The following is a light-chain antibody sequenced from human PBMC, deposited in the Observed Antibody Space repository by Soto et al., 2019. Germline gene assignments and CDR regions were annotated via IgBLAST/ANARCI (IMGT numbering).Light chain of an antibody. Sequence: QSALTQPASVSGSPGQSITISCTGTSGDIGSYNRVSWYQQHPGKAPKLIIYEVTDRPSGVSNRFSGSKSGNTASLTISGLQAEDEAEYYCAAWDDSLSGHVVFGGGTKLTVL. V-gene: IGLV2-14*01. CDR1: SGDIGSYNR. CDR2: EVT. CDR3: AAWDDSLSGHVV. J-gene: IGLJ2*01.